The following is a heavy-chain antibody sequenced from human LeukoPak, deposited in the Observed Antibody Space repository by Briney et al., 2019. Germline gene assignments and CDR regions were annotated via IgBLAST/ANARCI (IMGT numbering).Heavy chain of an antibody. CDR3: AIANSELPFDY. V-gene: IGHV3-48*03. J-gene: IGHJ4*02. CDR1: GFTFSSYE. D-gene: IGHD1-7*01. CDR2: ISSSGSTI. Sequence: GGSLRLSCAASGFTFSSYEMKWVRQAPGKGLGWVSYISSSGSTIYYADSVKGRFTISRDNAKNSLYLQMNSLRAEDTAVYYCAIANSELPFDYWGQGTLVTVSS.